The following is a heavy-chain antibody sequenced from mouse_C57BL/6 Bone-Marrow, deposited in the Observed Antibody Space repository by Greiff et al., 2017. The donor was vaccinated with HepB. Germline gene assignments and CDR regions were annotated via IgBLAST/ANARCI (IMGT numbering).Heavy chain of an antibody. CDR2: ITHSGET. V-gene: IGHV12-3*01. CDR3: AGDRITTVSYWYFDV. CDR1: GFPITSGYY. J-gene: IGHJ1*03. D-gene: IGHD1-1*01. Sequence: LQESGPGLVKPSQSLFLTCSITGFPITSGYYWIWIRQSPGKPLEWMGYITHSGETFYNPSLQSPISITRETSKNQFFLQLNSVTTEDTAMYYCAGDRITTVSYWYFDVWGTGTTVTVSS.